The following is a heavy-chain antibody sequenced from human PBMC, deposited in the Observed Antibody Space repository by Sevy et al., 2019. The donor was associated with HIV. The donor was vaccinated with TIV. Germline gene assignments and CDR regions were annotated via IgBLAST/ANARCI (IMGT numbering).Heavy chain of an antibody. CDR3: ARLNVYYYDDDGYYTTGNAFDI. J-gene: IGHJ3*02. Sequence: GGSLRLSCAASGFSVSDTYMSWVRQAPGKGLEWVSVIYSGDKTYHADSVKGRFTISRDSSNNTIYLQLNSLRTEETAVYYCARLNVYYYDDDGYYTTGNAFDIWGQGTMVTVSS. CDR1: GFSVSDTY. CDR2: IYSGDKT. V-gene: IGHV3-53*01. D-gene: IGHD3-22*01.